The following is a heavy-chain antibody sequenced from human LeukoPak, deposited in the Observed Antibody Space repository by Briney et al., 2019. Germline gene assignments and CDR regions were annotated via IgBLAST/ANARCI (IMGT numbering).Heavy chain of an antibody. CDR3: ARDEQWLVDY. D-gene: IGHD6-19*01. CDR2: ISLYNGNT. Sequence: GASVKVSCKASGYTFTSYGISWVRQAPGQGLEWMGWISLYNGNTRYAQKLQGRVTLTTDTSTSTAYMELRSLGSDDTAVYYCARDEQWLVDYWGQGTLVTVSS. J-gene: IGHJ4*02. V-gene: IGHV1-18*01. CDR1: GYTFTSYG.